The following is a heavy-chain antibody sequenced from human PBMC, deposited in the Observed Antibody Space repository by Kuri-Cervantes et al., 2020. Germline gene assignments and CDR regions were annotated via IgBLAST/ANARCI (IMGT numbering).Heavy chain of an antibody. CDR1: GFTFSSYA. V-gene: IGHV4-31*02. Sequence: LRLSCAASGFTFSSYAMSWVRQHPGKGLEWIGYIYYSGSTYYNPSLKSRVTISVDTSKNQFSLKLSSVTAADTAVYYCARGAMITFGGVVPPVDYWGQGTLVTVSS. CDR2: IYYSGST. J-gene: IGHJ4*02. CDR3: ARGAMITFGGVVPPVDY. D-gene: IGHD3-16*01.